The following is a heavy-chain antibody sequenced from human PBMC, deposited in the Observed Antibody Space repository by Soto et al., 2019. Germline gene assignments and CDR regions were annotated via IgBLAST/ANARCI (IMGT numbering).Heavy chain of an antibody. Sequence: LRLSCAASGFTFSKYGLHWVRQAPGKGLEWVALIWNDGIRKVYVDSVKGRFTISRDNSKNTLDLQMNNLRDEDTAVYYCARDDDNDANALDYWGPGTLVTVSS. V-gene: IGHV3-33*01. CDR2: IWNDGIRK. CDR1: GFTFSKYG. J-gene: IGHJ4*02. CDR3: ARDDDNDANALDY.